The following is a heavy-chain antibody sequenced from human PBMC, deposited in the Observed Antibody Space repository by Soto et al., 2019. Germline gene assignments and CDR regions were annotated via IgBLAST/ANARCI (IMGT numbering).Heavy chain of an antibody. CDR3: ARVAPGSYAFDY. V-gene: IGHV3-13*01. Sequence: RRLSCAASGFTFSSYDMHWVRQATGKGLEWVSAIGTAGDTYYPGSVKGRFTISRENAKNSLYLQMNSLRAGDTAVYYCARVAPGSYAFDYGGQGTLVTVSS. J-gene: IGHJ4*02. CDR1: GFTFSSYD. D-gene: IGHD1-26*01. CDR2: IGTAGDT.